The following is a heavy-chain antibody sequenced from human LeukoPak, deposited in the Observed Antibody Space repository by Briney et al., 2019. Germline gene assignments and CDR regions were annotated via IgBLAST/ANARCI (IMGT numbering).Heavy chain of an antibody. CDR2: IGHAGNSI. V-gene: IGHV3-33*01. CDR1: GVNFGVFV. J-gene: IGHJ4*02. Sequence: PGTPLRLSCVTSGVNFGVFVMHWPRPAPGKGREWVAVIGHAGNSIYYGDSVKGPFTITRDNSKNTLFLQMSSLTAEDTAVYYCARDLQAMYFQDWGQGALVTVAS. CDR3: ARDLQAMYFQD. D-gene: IGHD3-9*01.